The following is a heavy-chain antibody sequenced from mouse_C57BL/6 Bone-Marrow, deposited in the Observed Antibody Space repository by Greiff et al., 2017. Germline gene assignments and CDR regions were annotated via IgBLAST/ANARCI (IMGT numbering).Heavy chain of an antibody. D-gene: IGHD2-2*01. CDR2: IWRGGST. J-gene: IGHJ1*03. CDR1: GFSLTSYG. CDR3: AKRDLLWLRRTYWYFDV. V-gene: IGHV2-5*01. Sequence: VKLVESGPGLVQPSQSLSITCTVSGFSLTSYGVHWVRQSPGKGLEWLGVIWRGGSTDYNAAFMSRLSITKDNSKSQVFFKMNSLQADDTAIYYCAKRDLLWLRRTYWYFDVWGTGTTVTVSS.